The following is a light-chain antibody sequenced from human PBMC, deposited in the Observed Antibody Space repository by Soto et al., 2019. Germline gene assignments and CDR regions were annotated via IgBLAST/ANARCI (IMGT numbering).Light chain of an antibody. J-gene: IGKJ2*01. CDR3: QQSGSSFST. CDR2: GAS. CDR1: QSVSSAY. Sequence: EIVLTQSPGTLSLSPGERATLSCRASQSVSSAYLAWYQQIPGQAPRLLIYGASSRATGIPDRFSGSGFGKDSTLPISGLEPEDFAVYYCQQSGSSFSTFGQGPKREIK. V-gene: IGKV3-20*01.